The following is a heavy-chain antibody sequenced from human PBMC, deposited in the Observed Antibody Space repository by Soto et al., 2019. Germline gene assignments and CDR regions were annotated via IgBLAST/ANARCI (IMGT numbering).Heavy chain of an antibody. D-gene: IGHD2-15*01. CDR1: GFTFSSYW. Sequence: HPGGSLRLSCAASGFTFSSYWTHWVRQAPGKGLVWVSRINSDGSSTSYADSVKGRFTISRDNAKNTLYLQMNSLRAEDTAVYYCARVRGGRCSGGSCYRDDAFDIWGQGTMVTVSS. CDR2: INSDGSST. J-gene: IGHJ3*02. CDR3: ARVRGGRCSGGSCYRDDAFDI. V-gene: IGHV3-74*01.